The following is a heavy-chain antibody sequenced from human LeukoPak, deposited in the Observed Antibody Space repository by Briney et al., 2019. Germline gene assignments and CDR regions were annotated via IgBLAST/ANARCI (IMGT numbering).Heavy chain of an antibody. CDR2: ISSTGSYI. D-gene: IGHD1-26*01. Sequence: PGGSLRLSCAASGFTVSNNYMSWVRQAPGKGLEWVSSISSTGSYIFYADSVKGRFTISRDDAKNSVYLQMNSLRDEDTAVYYCARSDGGSENYWGQGILVTVSS. J-gene: IGHJ4*02. CDR3: ARSDGGSENY. V-gene: IGHV3-21*06. CDR1: GFTVSNNY.